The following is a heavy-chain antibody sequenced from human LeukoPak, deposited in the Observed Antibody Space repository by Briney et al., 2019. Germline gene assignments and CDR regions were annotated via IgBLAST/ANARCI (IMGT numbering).Heavy chain of an antibody. CDR1: GGTFSSYA. J-gene: IGHJ5*02. CDR3: ARVGIAARPGWFDP. CDR2: IIPIFGIA. V-gene: IGHV1-69*05. Sequence: SVKVSCKASGGTFSSYAISWVRQAPGQGLEWMGGIIPIFGIANYAQKFQGRVTITTDESTSTAYMELSSLRSEDTAVYYCARVGIAARPGWFDPWGQGTLVTVSS. D-gene: IGHD6-6*01.